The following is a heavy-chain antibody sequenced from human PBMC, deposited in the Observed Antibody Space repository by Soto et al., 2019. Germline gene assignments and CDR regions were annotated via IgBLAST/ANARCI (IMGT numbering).Heavy chain of an antibody. J-gene: IGHJ4*02. CDR2: IYYSGST. CDR1: GGPISSGGYY. CDR3: VSTYYTGTSGSFDY. D-gene: IGHD3-22*01. Sequence: SETLSLTCTVSGGPISSGGYYWSWIRQHPGKGLEWIGYIYYSGSTYYNPSLKSRVTISVDTSKNQFSLKVNSVTVADTAVYYCVSTYYTGTSGSFDYWGQGTLVTVSS. V-gene: IGHV4-31*03.